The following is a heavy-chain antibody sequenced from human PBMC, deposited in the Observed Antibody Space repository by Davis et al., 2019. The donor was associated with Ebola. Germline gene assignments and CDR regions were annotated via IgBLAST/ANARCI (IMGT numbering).Heavy chain of an antibody. D-gene: IGHD6-6*01. CDR3: ARIMRSSPGGWFDP. CDR2: MNPNSGNT. V-gene: IGHV1-8*02. CDR1: GYTFTYRY. J-gene: IGHJ5*02. Sequence: AASVKVSCKASGYTFTYRYLHWVRQAPGQALEWMGWMNPNSGNTGYAQKFQGRVTMTRNTSISTTYMELSSLRSEDTAVYYCARIMRSSPGGWFDPWGQGTLVTVSS.